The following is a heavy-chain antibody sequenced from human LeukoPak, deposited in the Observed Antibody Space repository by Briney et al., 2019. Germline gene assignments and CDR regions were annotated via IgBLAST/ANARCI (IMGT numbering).Heavy chain of an antibody. Sequence: KASETLSLTCSVSGYSISSGYYWGWIRQPPGKGLEWIGSIHYSGSTYYNPSLKSRVTISVDTSKNQFSLKMRSVTAADTAVYYCARVRAVAGTPPDYWGQGTLVTVSS. CDR3: ARVRAVAGTPPDY. CDR1: GYSISSGYY. D-gene: IGHD6-19*01. CDR2: IHYSGST. J-gene: IGHJ4*02. V-gene: IGHV4-38-2*02.